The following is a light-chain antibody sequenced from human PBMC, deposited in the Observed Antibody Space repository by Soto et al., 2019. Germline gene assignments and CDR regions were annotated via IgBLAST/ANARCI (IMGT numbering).Light chain of an antibody. Sequence: DIHITQSPSSLSASVGDRGTIACRASQNIGVYLNWYQKKPGKAPKLLIHAASSLHSGVPSTFSGSGSGTDFALTISSLQPEHFATYYCHQTAAKPWTFAQGIKVDIK. CDR1: QNIGVY. CDR3: HQTAAKPWT. CDR2: AAS. J-gene: IGKJ1*01. V-gene: IGKV1-39*01.